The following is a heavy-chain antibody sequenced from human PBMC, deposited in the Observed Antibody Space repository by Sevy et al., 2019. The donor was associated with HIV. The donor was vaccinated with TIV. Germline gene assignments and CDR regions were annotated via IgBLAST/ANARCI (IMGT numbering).Heavy chain of an antibody. CDR2: IWYDGSNK. V-gene: IGHV3-33*01. D-gene: IGHD2-2*02. CDR3: ARAIVPAAISNGWFDP. J-gene: IGHJ5*02. CDR1: GFTFSSYG. Sequence: GGSLRLSCAASGFTFSSYGMLWVRQAPGKGLEWVAVIWYDGSNKYYADSVKGRFTISRDNSKNTLYLQMNSLRAEDTAVYYCARAIVPAAISNGWFDPWGQGTLVTVSS.